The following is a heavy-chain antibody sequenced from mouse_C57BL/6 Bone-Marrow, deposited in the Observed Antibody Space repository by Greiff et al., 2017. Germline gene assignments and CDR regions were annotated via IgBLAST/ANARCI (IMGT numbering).Heavy chain of an antibody. Sequence: QVQLQQSGAELARPGASVKLSCKASGYTFTSYGISWVKQRPGQGLEWIGEIYPRSGNTYYNEKFKGKATLTADKSSSTAYMELRSLTSEDSAVYVCAIAFGYGTWFAYWGQGTLVTVSA. CDR1: GYTFTSYG. J-gene: IGHJ3*01. CDR2: IYPRSGNT. V-gene: IGHV1-81*01. CDR3: AIAFGYGTWFAY. D-gene: IGHD2-2*01.